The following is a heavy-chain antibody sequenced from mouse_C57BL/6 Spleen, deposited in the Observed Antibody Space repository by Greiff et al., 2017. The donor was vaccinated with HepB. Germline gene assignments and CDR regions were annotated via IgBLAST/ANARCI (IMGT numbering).Heavy chain of an antibody. CDR2: INPSSGCT. CDR3: ARRISTVVATDYAMDY. Sequence: VQLQQSGAELARPGASVKLSCKASGYTFTSYWMHWVKQRPGQGLEWIGYINPSSGCTNYNQKFKDKATLTADKSSSTAYMALSSLTYEDSAVYYGARRISTVVATDYAMDYWGQGTSVTVSS. V-gene: IGHV1-7*01. D-gene: IGHD1-1*01. CDR1: GYTFTSYW. J-gene: IGHJ4*01.